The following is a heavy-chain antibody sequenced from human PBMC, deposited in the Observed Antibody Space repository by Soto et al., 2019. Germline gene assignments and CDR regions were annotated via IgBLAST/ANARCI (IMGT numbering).Heavy chain of an antibody. D-gene: IGHD1-26*01. CDR1: GFTFSIYE. CDR2: ISGSGSTI. V-gene: IGHV3-48*03. J-gene: IGHJ5*02. Sequence: GGSLRLSCAASGFTFSIYEMIWVRHAPGRGLEWVSYISGSGSTIYLADSVKGRFTLSRDNAKNSLYLQMSSLRAEDTALYYCATLGGSGYYLTGWFDLWGQGTLVTVSS. CDR3: ATLGGSGYYLTGWFDL.